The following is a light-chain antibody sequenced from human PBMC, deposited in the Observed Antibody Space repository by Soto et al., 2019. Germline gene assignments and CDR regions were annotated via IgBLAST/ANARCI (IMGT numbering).Light chain of an antibody. V-gene: IGLV2-14*02. CDR1: SSDVGSYNL. Sequence: QSALTQPASVSGSPGQSITISCTGTSSDVGSYNLVSWYQQHPGKAPKLMIYEGNKRPSGVSNRFSASKSGNTASLVISGLQAEDEADYYCSSYRTGSRVFGGGTKLTVL. J-gene: IGLJ2*01. CDR2: EGN. CDR3: SSYRTGSRV.